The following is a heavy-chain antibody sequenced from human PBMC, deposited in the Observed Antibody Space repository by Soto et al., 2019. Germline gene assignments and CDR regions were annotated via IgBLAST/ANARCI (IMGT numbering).Heavy chain of an antibody. CDR1: GGSFSGYY. Sequence: PSETLSLTCAVYGGSFSGYYWSWIRQPPGKGLEWIGEINHSGSTNYNPSLKSRVTISVDTSKNQFSLKLSSVTAADTAVYYCARGRRGWLLLTIDYWGQGTLVTVSS. V-gene: IGHV4-34*01. CDR3: ARGRRGWLLLTIDY. CDR2: INHSGST. J-gene: IGHJ4*02. D-gene: IGHD3-22*01.